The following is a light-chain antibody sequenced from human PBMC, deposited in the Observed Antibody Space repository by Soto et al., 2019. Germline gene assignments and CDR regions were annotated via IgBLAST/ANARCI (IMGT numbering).Light chain of an antibody. Sequence: QSVLTQPASVSGSPGQSITISCTGTSSDIGGYSYVSWYQQHPGKVPKLMIFEVSNRPSGVSYRFSGSKSGNTASLTISGLQAEDEADYYCSSYTGSSTLYVFGTGTKVTVL. J-gene: IGLJ1*01. CDR1: SSDIGGYSY. CDR3: SSYTGSSTLYV. V-gene: IGLV2-14*01. CDR2: EVS.